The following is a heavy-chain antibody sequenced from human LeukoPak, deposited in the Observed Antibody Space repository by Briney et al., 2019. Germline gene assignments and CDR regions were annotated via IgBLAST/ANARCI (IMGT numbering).Heavy chain of an antibody. Sequence: PGGTLRLSCAASGFTFSSYGMSWVRQAPGKGLEWVSAISGSGGSTYYADSVKGRFTISRDNSKNTLYLQMNSLRAEDTAVYYCAKGPPTYYYDSSGYFYWGQGTLVTVSS. J-gene: IGHJ4*02. CDR1: GFTFSSYG. V-gene: IGHV3-23*01. CDR2: ISGSGGST. D-gene: IGHD3-22*01. CDR3: AKGPPTYYYDSSGYFY.